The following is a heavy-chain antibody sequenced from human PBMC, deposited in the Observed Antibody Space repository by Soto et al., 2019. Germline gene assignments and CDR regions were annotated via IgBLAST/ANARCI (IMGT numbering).Heavy chain of an antibody. Sequence: GSGPTLVNPTETLTLTCTVSGFSLSNARMGVSWIRQPPGKALEWLAHIFSNDEKSYSTSLKSRLTISKDTSKSQVVLTMTNMDPVDTATYYCARGQLRFLEWLSYGMDVWGQGTTVTVSS. V-gene: IGHV2-26*01. CDR3: ARGQLRFLEWLSYGMDV. CDR2: IFSNDEK. D-gene: IGHD3-3*01. CDR1: GFSLSNARMG. J-gene: IGHJ6*02.